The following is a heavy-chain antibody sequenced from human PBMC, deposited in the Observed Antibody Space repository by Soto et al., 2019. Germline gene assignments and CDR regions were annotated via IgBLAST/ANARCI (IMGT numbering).Heavy chain of an antibody. Sequence: QVQFVESGGGVVQPGRSLRLSCEGSGFSFSSYGIHWVRQAPGKGLEWVAVISHDGNSKHLADSVRGRFTISRDNSKNTGVLHKTSVRRENSAVYHWVTAQEKSAQYFAVVITAFDFWGQGTMVTVSS. V-gene: IGHV3-30*03. D-gene: IGHD3-22*01. CDR3: VTAQEKSAQYFAVVITAFDF. J-gene: IGHJ3*01. CDR1: GFSFSSYG. CDR2: ISHDGNSK.